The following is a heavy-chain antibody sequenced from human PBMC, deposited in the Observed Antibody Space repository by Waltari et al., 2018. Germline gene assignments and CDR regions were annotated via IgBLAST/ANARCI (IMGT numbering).Heavy chain of an antibody. CDR3: AKGSRGYTNYFFDS. D-gene: IGHD3-16*02. CDR2: ISGSGATP. CDR1: GFSFMGFA. J-gene: IGHJ4*02. V-gene: IGHV3-23*01. Sequence: EVQLLESAGGLVQPGEALRLSCAASGFSFMGFAMTWVRQAPGEGWECVASISGSGATPFYADSVKGRFTIVRDNSRDTVYLQMNSLRVDDSAVYYCAKGSRGYTNYFFDSWGQGTLVSVSS.